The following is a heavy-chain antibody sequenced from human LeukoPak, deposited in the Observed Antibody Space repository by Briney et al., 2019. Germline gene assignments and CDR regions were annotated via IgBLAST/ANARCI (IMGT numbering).Heavy chain of an antibody. CDR3: ARQAGYYDFWSGYYSNWFDP. D-gene: IGHD3-3*01. Sequence: GESLKISCKGSGYIFTSYWISWVRQMPGKGLEWMGRIDPSDSYTNYSPSFQGHVTISADKSISTAYLQWSSLKASDTAMYYCARQAGYYDFWSGYYSNWFDPWGQGTLVTVSS. V-gene: IGHV5-10-1*01. J-gene: IGHJ5*02. CDR2: IDPSDSYT. CDR1: GYIFTSYW.